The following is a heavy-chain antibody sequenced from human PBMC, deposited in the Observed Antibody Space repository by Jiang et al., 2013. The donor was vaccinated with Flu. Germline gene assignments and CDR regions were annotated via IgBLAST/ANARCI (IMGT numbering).Heavy chain of an antibody. V-gene: IGHV4-31*01. CDR1: GGSISSGGYY. D-gene: IGHD3-16*01. CDR3: ARGTRLNAFDI. J-gene: IGHJ3*02. Sequence: GSGLVKPSQTLSLTCTVSGGSISSGGYYWSWIRQHPGKGLEWIGYIYYSGSTYYNPSLKSLVTISVDTSKNQFSLKLSSVTAADTAVYYCARGTRLNAFDIVGPRDKWSPSL. CDR2: IYYSGST.